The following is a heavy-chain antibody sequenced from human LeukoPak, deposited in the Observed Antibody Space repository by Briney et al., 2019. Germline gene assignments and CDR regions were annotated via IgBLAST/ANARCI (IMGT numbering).Heavy chain of an antibody. CDR1: DYSITSGYF. CDR3: AKSGGYGLIDK. CDR2: IYYTGST. J-gene: IGHJ4*02. Sequence: KPSETLSLTCTVSDYSITSGYFWGWIRQPPGKGLEWIGNIYYTGSTYYNVSLNSRVTISIDTSKNLFSLRLNSMTAADTAVYYCAKSGGYGLIDKWGQGTLVTVSS. V-gene: IGHV4-38-2*02. D-gene: IGHD1-26*01.